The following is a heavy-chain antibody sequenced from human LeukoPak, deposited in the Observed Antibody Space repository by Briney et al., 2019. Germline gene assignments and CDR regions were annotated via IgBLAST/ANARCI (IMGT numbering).Heavy chain of an antibody. V-gene: IGHV3-48*04. CDR1: GFNFSPYS. CDR3: VRVGLYYDSSVFG. D-gene: IGHD3-22*01. J-gene: IGHJ4*02. Sequence: PGGSLRLSCAASGFNFSPYSMNWVRQAPGKGLEWLSSISGSGSVIDHAGSVRGRFTISRDNAKNSLYLHMTSLRVEDTAVYYCVRVGLYYDSSVFGWGQGTLVTISS. CDR2: ISGSGSVI.